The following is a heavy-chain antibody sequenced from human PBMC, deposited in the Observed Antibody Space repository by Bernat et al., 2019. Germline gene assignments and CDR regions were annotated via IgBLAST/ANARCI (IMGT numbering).Heavy chain of an antibody. CDR3: ARDLRSSRYYGSGSYYNGLGD. V-gene: IGHV1-2*04. CDR2: INPNSGGT. D-gene: IGHD3-10*01. CDR1: GYTFTGYY. J-gene: IGHJ4*02. Sequence: QVQLVQSGAEVKKPGASVKVSCKASGYTFTGYYMHWVRQAPGQGLEWMGWINPNSGGTNYAQKFQGWVTMTRDTSISTAYMELSRLRSDDTAVYYCARDLRSSRYYGSGSYYNGLGDWGQGTLVTVSS.